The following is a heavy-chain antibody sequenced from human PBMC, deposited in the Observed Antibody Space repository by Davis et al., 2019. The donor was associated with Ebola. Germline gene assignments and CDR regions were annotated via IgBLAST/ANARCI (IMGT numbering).Heavy chain of an antibody. CDR2: ISASGSPI. CDR1: GFTFSNYA. Sequence: LKISCAASGFTFSNYAMDWVRQAPGKGLEWVSFISASGSPIYYADSIKGRFTISRDTARNSVHLQMDSLRAEDTAIYYCARGPLTALDYWGQGTLVTVSS. CDR3: ARGPLTALDY. V-gene: IGHV3-48*03. D-gene: IGHD3-9*01. J-gene: IGHJ4*02.